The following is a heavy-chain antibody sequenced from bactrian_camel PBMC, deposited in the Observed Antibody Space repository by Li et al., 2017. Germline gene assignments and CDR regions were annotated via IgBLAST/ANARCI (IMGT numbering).Heavy chain of an antibody. CDR1: GFTFSAFD. CDR2: VKSGGGSA. CDR3: AAGGHTIATVLQFMRARSVYYH. J-gene: IGHJ4*01. D-gene: IGHD4*01. V-gene: IGHV3S40*01. Sequence: VQLVESGGGLVQPGGSLRLACAASGFTFSAFDMTWVRQAPGKGLEWVSAVKSGGGSASYADSVKGRFTISRDNAKTTVYLQMNNLTPEDTAIYHCAAGGHTIATVLQFMRARSVYYHWAQGTQVTVS.